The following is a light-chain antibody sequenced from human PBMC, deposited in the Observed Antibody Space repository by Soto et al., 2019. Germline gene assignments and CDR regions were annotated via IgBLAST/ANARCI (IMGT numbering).Light chain of an antibody. CDR2: GAS. J-gene: IGKJ1*01. Sequence: EIVLTQSPGSLSLSPGERATLSCRASQSVDSTFFAWYQKKPGQAPRLLIYGASKRATGVPDKFSGSGSRTDFTLTISRLEPEDFALYYRQQYMSSVTFGQGTKVEIK. CDR3: QQYMSSVT. CDR1: QSVDSTF. V-gene: IGKV3-20*01.